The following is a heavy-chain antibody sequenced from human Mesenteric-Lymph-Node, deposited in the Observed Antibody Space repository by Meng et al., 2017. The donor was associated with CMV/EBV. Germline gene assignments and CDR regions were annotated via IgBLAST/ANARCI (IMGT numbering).Heavy chain of an antibody. D-gene: IGHD3-22*01. V-gene: IGHV3-23*01. J-gene: IGHJ4*02. Sequence: GGSLRLSCAASGFSFSSYAMSWVRQAPGKGLEWVSAISGSGGSTYYADSVKGRFTISRDNSKNTLYLQMNSLRAEDTAVYYCAKDAGNYYDSYYFDYWGQGTLVTVSS. CDR2: ISGSGGST. CDR3: AKDAGNYYDSYYFDY. CDR1: GFSFSSYA.